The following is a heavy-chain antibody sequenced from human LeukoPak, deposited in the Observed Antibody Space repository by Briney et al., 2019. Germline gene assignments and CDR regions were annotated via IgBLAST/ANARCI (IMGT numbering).Heavy chain of an antibody. Sequence: LSLTCAVYGGSFSGYYWSWIRQAPGKGLEWVSYISSSGSTIYYADSVKGRFTISRDNAKNSLYLQMNSLRAEDTAVYYCARYYSSGYYSNYWGQGTLVTVSS. D-gene: IGHD3-22*01. J-gene: IGHJ4*02. CDR1: GGSFSGYY. CDR3: ARYYSSGYYSNY. V-gene: IGHV3-11*01. CDR2: ISSSGSTI.